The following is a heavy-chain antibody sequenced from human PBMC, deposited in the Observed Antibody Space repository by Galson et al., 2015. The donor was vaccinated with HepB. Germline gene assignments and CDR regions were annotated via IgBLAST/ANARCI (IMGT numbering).Heavy chain of an antibody. CDR1: GFSLSTSRMC. D-gene: IGHD1-26*01. J-gene: IGHJ4*02. Sequence: PALVTPTQTLTLTCTFSGFSLSTSRMCVSWIRQSPGKALEWLARIDWDDDKFYNTSLKTRLTISKDTPKNQVVLTMTNLDPEDTATYYRSRTSLVGPGIYYFDSWGQGTLVTVSS. CDR2: IDWDDDK. V-gene: IGHV2-70*17. CDR3: SRTSLVGPGIYYFDS.